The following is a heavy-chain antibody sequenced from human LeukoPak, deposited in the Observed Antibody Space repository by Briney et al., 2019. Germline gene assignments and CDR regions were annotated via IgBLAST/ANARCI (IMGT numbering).Heavy chain of an antibody. Sequence: GGALRLSCAASGFTFSDDYMSWSRQAPGKGLGWVAYISSSVSTIYYPHSVRGPYTISTDNAKNSLYMQMNSLRDEDTAVYYCARDPPIVEMATIGAFDIWGQGTMVTVSS. CDR3: ARDPPIVEMATIGAFDI. J-gene: IGHJ3*02. CDR2: ISSSVSTI. V-gene: IGHV3-11*01. CDR1: GFTFSDDY. D-gene: IGHD5-24*01.